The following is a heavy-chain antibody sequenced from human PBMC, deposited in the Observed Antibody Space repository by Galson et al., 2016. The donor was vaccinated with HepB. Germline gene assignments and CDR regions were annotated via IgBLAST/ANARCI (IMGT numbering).Heavy chain of an antibody. CDR2: VSFVGSNK. Sequence: LRLSCAGSGFTFRSYALHWVRQAPGKGLEWVAVVSFVGSNKDYADSVKGRFSISRDNSRDTLYLEMNSLRIEDTAVYYCARGNHKYSSSSLDYWGQGSLVTVSS. V-gene: IGHV3-30*04. J-gene: IGHJ4*02. CDR1: GFTFRSYA. D-gene: IGHD6-6*01. CDR3: ARGNHKYSSSSLDY.